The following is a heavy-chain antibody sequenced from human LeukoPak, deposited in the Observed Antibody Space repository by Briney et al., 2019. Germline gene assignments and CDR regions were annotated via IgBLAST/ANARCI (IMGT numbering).Heavy chain of an antibody. CDR2: IYYSGST. J-gene: IGHJ4*02. D-gene: IGHD3-22*01. Sequence: SETLSLTCTVSGGSISSSSYYWGWIRQPPGKGLEWIGSIYYSGSTYYNPSLKGRVTISADTSKNQFSLKLSSVTAADTAVYYCARLFHYYDSSAYPTFDYWGQGTLVTVSS. CDR3: ARLFHYYDSSAYPTFDY. CDR1: GGSISSSSYY. V-gene: IGHV4-39*01.